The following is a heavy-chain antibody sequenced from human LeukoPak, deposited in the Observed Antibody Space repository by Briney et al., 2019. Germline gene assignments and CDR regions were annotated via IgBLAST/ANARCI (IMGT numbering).Heavy chain of an antibody. CDR3: ARRYSGYDGLDY. CDR2: TRNRADSYST. CDR1: GFTFSDHY. Sequence: GGSLRLSCEASGFTFSDHYMDWVCQAPGKGLEWVGRTRNRADSYSTEYAASVKGRFTISRDDSKNSLYLQMNSLKNEDTAVYYCARRYSGYDGLDYWGQGTLVTVSS. V-gene: IGHV3-72*01. J-gene: IGHJ4*02. D-gene: IGHD5-12*01.